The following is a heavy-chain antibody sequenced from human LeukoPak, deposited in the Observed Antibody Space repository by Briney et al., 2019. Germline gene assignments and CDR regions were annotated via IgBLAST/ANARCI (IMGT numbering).Heavy chain of an antibody. J-gene: IGHJ4*02. Sequence: PSETLSLTCTVSGGSISSYYWSWIRQPPGKGLEWIGYIYYSGSTNYNPSLKSRVTISVDTSKNQFSLKLSSVTAADTAVYYCARVVSYDSSGFDSPFDYWGQGTLVTVSS. CDR2: IYYSGST. CDR3: ARVVSYDSSGFDSPFDY. D-gene: IGHD3-22*01. V-gene: IGHV4-59*01. CDR1: GGSISSYY.